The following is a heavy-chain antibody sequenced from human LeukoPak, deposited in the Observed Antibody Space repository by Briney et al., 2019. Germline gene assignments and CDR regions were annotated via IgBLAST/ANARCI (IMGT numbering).Heavy chain of an antibody. Sequence: GGSLRLSCAASGFTVSRNYMSWVRQAPGKGLEWVSVIYSGGRTYYADSVKGRFTISRDNSKNTLYFQMNSLRPEDTAVYYCAKDDAWLQYGNWGRGTLVTVSS. V-gene: IGHV3-66*01. CDR2: IYSGGRT. D-gene: IGHD5-24*01. J-gene: IGHJ4*02. CDR1: GFTVSRNY. CDR3: AKDDAWLQYGN.